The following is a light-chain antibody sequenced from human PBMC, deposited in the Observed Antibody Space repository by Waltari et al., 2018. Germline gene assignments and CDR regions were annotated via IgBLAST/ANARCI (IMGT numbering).Light chain of an antibody. J-gene: IGLJ3*02. CDR1: SSDIGGYNY. V-gene: IGLV2-14*01. CDR3: SSHATTSALL. CDR2: EVS. Sequence: QSALTQPASVSGSPGQSITISCTGTSSDIGGYNYVSWYQQHTGKAPKLVIFEVSNRPSGISDRFSGAKSGNTASLTISGLQPEDEADYYCSSHATTSALLCGGGTKLTVL.